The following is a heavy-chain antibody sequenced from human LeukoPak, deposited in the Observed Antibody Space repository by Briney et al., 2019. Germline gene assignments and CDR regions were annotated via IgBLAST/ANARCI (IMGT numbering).Heavy chain of an antibody. CDR1: GFTFSSYA. CDR3: ANSKGETFIYYFDK. D-gene: IGHD3-16*01. V-gene: IGHV3-23*01. CDR2: ISGSGDST. J-gene: IGHJ4*02. Sequence: PGGSLRLSCAASGFTFSSYAMSWVRQAPGKGLEWVSAISGSGDSTYYADSVKGRFTISRDNSKNTLYLQMNSLRAEDTAVYYCANSKGETFIYYFDKWGQGTLVTVSS.